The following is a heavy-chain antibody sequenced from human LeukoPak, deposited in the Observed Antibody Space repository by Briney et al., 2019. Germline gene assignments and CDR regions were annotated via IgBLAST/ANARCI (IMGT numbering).Heavy chain of an antibody. Sequence: TGGSLRLSCAASGVTFSSYAMSWVRQAPGKGLEWVSAISGSGGSTYYADSVKGRFTISRDNSKNTLYLQMNSLRAEDTAVYYCAKDRVPNYYYDSSGYYYFDYWGQGTLVTVSS. CDR2: ISGSGGST. J-gene: IGHJ4*02. CDR3: AKDRVPNYYYDSSGYYYFDY. CDR1: GVTFSSYA. D-gene: IGHD3-22*01. V-gene: IGHV3-23*01.